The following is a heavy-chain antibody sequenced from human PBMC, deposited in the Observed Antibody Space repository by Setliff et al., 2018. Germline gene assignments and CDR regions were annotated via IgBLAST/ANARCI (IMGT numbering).Heavy chain of an antibody. CDR3: AKVGPLDLTGDLAFDN. D-gene: IGHD7-27*01. Sequence: LSGPLSLPCAVYVGSFSSFYWSWIRQPPGKGLEWIGEINHSGTTNYNPSLKSRVTISVDTSKKQFSLKLSSVTAADTAVYYCAKVGPLDLTGDLAFDNWGQGTLVTVSS. J-gene: IGHJ4*02. V-gene: IGHV4-34*01. CDR2: INHSGTT. CDR1: VGSFSSFY.